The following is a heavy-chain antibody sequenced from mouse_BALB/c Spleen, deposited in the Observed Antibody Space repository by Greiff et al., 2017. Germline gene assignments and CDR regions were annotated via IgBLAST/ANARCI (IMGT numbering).Heavy chain of an antibody. CDR2: ISYSGST. Sequence: EVKVEESGPGLVKPSQSLSLTCTVTGYSITSDYAWNWIRQFPGNKLEWMGYISYSGSTSYNPSLKSRISITRDTSKNQFFLQLNSVTTEDTATYYCARYGGGYYAMDYWGQGTSVTVSS. V-gene: IGHV3-2*02. D-gene: IGHD1-1*01. CDR3: ARYGGGYYAMDY. J-gene: IGHJ4*01. CDR1: GYSITSDYA.